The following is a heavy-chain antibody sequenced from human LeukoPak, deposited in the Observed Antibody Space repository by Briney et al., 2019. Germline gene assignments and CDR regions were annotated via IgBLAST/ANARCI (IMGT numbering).Heavy chain of an antibody. CDR1: GVSISSYY. CDR3: ARGWMVGAPRAFDY. D-gene: IGHD1-26*01. Sequence: SETLSLTCTVSGVSISSYYWSWIRQPPGKGLEWIGYIYYSGSTNYNPSLKSRVTISVDTSKNQFSLKLSSVTAADTAVYYCARGWMVGAPRAFDYWGQGTLVTVSS. J-gene: IGHJ4*02. V-gene: IGHV4-59*01. CDR2: IYYSGST.